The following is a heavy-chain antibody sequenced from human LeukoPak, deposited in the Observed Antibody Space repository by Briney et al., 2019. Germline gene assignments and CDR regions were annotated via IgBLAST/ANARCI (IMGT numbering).Heavy chain of an antibody. CDR1: GGSFSGYY. D-gene: IGHD6-13*01. Sequence: SETLSLTCAVYGGSFSGYYWSWIRQPPGKGLEWIGEINHSGSTNYNPSLKSRVTISVDTSKNQFSLKLSSVTAADTAVYYCARVTYSSSRNYYYYYYMDVWGKGTTVTVSS. V-gene: IGHV4-34*01. CDR3: ARVTYSSSRNYYYYYYMDV. CDR2: INHSGST. J-gene: IGHJ6*03.